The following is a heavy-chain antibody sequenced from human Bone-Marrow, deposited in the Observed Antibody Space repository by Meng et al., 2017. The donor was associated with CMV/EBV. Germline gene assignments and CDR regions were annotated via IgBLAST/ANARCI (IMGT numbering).Heavy chain of an antibody. V-gene: IGHV3-43D*03. CDR3: ARGGDIVVVPAAINYYYYGMDV. CDR1: GFTFDDYA. J-gene: IGHJ6*02. CDR2: ISWDGGST. Sequence: GESLKISCAASGFTFDDYAMHWIRQAPGKGLEWVSLISWDGGSTYYADSVKGRFTISRDNSKNSLYLQMNSLRAEDTALYYCARGGDIVVVPAAINYYYYGMDVWGQGTTVTVSS. D-gene: IGHD2-2*01.